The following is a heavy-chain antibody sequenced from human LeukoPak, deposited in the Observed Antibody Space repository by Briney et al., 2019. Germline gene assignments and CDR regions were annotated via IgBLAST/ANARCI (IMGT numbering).Heavy chain of an antibody. D-gene: IGHD3-10*01. CDR2: INTDGSST. Sequence: GGSLRLSCAASGFTFSNYWMHWVRQAPGKGLVWVSRINTDGSSTNYADSVKGRFTISRDNAKNTLYLQMNSLRAEDRAVYYCAGDPGYYYMDVWGKGTTVIVSS. CDR1: GFTFSNYW. J-gene: IGHJ6*03. V-gene: IGHV3-74*01. CDR3: AGDPGYYYMDV.